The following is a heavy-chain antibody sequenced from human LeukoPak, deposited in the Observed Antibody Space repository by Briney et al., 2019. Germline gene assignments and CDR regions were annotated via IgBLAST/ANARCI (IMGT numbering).Heavy chain of an antibody. J-gene: IGHJ4*02. CDR3: ARGLASGYSSSWYYFDY. D-gene: IGHD6-13*01. Sequence: ASVKVSCKASGYTFTSYGISWVRQAPGQGLEWMGWISAYNGNTNYAQKLQGRVTMTTDTSTSTAYMELRSLRSDDTAVYYCARGLASGYSSSWYYFDYWGQGTLVTVSS. CDR2: ISAYNGNT. V-gene: IGHV1-18*01. CDR1: GYTFTSYG.